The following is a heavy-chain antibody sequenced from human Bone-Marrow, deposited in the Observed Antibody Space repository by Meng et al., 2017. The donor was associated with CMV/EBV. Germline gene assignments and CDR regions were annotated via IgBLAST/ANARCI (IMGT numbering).Heavy chain of an antibody. V-gene: IGHV3-30*02. CDR1: GFTFSSYG. D-gene: IGHD5-18*01. CDR2: IRYDGSNK. J-gene: IGHJ4*02. CDR3: ARGYHLDY. Sequence: GESLKISCAASGFTFSSYGMHWVRQAPGKGLEWVAFIRYDGSNKYYADSVKGRFTISRDNSKNTLYLQMNSLRAEDTAVYYCARGYHLDYWGQGTLVTVSS.